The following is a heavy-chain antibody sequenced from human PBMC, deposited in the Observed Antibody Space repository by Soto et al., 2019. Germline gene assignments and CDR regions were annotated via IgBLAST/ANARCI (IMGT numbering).Heavy chain of an antibody. J-gene: IGHJ4*02. V-gene: IGHV5-51*01. CDR3: ARKYYYGAGTLDY. Sequence: GESLKISCKGSGYTFTNYWIGWVRQMPGKGLEWMGIIFPGDSETRYSPSFQGQVTMSADKSISTAYLQWSSLKASDSAIYYCARKYYYGAGTLDYWGQGTLVTVSS. CDR2: IFPGDSET. D-gene: IGHD3-10*01. CDR1: GYTFTNYW.